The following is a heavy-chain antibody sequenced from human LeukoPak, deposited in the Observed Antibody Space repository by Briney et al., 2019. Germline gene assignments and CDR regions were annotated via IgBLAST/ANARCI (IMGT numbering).Heavy chain of an antibody. V-gene: IGHV4-59*08. J-gene: IGHJ4*02. D-gene: IGHD3-22*01. CDR2: IYYSGST. CDR1: GGSFSGYY. Sequence: SETLSLTCTVSGGSFSGYYWGWIRQPPGKGLEWIGYIYYSGSTTYNPSLKSRVTISVETSKNQFSLTLTSVTAADTAVYYCASTSHYYDTSGPFQYWGQGTLVTVSS. CDR3: ASTSHYYDTSGPFQY.